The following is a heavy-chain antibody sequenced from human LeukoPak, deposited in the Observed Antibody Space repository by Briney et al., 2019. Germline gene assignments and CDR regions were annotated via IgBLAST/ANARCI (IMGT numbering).Heavy chain of an antibody. CDR2: ISPSGGST. D-gene: IGHD5-12*01. CDR3: ARGESRGYDVSAFDI. CDR1: GYTFTSNY. Sequence: ASVKVSCKAFGYTFTSNYMHWVRQAPGQGPEWMGVISPSGGSTTYAQKFQGRVTLTRDMSTSTDYLELSSLRSEDTAVYYCARGESRGYDVSAFDIWGQGTMVTVSS. V-gene: IGHV1-46*01. J-gene: IGHJ3*02.